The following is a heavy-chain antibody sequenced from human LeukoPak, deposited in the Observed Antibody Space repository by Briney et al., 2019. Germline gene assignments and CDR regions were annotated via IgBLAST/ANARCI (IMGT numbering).Heavy chain of an antibody. J-gene: IGHJ4*02. CDR1: GGSISSHY. D-gene: IGHD5-18*01. V-gene: IGHV4-59*08. CDR2: IYYSGNT. CDR3: ARAFRGYSFDY. Sequence: SETLSLTCTVSGGSISSHYWSWIRQPPGKGLEWIGYIYYSGNTNYNPSLKSRVTISVDTSENHFSLKLSPVTAADTAVYYCARAFRGYSFDYWGQGTLVTVSS.